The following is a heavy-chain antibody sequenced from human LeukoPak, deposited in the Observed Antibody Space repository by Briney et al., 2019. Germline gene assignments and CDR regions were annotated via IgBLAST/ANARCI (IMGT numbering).Heavy chain of an antibody. D-gene: IGHD3-9*01. Sequence: SETLSLTCTVSGGSISGSGYYWGWVRQPPGKGLEWIGSIYYSGSTYYNPSLKSRVTISVDTSKNQFSLKLSSVTAADTAVYYCARRSDYDILTGYYVGAFDIWGQGTMVTVSS. V-gene: IGHV4-39*01. CDR2: IYYSGST. CDR1: GGSISGSGYY. J-gene: IGHJ3*02. CDR3: ARRSDYDILTGYYVGAFDI.